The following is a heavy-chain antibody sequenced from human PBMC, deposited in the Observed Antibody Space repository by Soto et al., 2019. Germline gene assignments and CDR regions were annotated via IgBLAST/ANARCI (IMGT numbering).Heavy chain of an antibody. D-gene: IGHD3-3*01. CDR2: IFSSGST. V-gene: IGHV4-59*01. CDR3: AREYYDFWSVTYSYYGLDV. J-gene: IGHJ6*02. Sequence: TSETLSLTCTVSGGSISRYYWSWIRQAPGRGLEWIDNIFSSGSTNYNPSLKSRVAISVDTSKNQVSLKLNAVTTADTAVYYCAREYYDFWSVTYSYYGLDVWGQGTTVTVSS. CDR1: GGSISRYY.